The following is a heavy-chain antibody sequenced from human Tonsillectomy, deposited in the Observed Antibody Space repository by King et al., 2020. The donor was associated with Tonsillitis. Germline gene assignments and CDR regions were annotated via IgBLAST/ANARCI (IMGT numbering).Heavy chain of an antibody. V-gene: IGHV4-39*01. D-gene: IGHD6-13*01. CDR3: AKYRQQLVHWSFFDY. CDR2: IYYSGNT. Sequence: QLQESGPGLVKPSETLSLTCTVSGGSISSSRYYWGWIRQPPGKGLEWIGSIYYSGNTYYNPTLKSRVTISVDTSNNQFSLKLSSVTAADTAVFYCAKYRQQLVHWSFFDYWGQGTLVTVSS. J-gene: IGHJ4*02. CDR1: GGSISSSRYY.